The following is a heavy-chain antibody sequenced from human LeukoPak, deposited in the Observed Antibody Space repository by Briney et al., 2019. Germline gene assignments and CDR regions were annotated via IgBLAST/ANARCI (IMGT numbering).Heavy chain of an antibody. CDR3: AKDGVYSSSWYFYYFYGMDV. V-gene: IGHV3-23*01. Sequence: PGGSLRLSCAASGFTFSSYAMSWVRQAPGKGLEWVSAISGSGGSTYYADSVKGRFTISRDNSKNTLYLQMNSLRAEDTAVYYCAKDGVYSSSWYFYYFYGMDVLGQGTTVTVSS. CDR2: ISGSGGST. J-gene: IGHJ6*02. CDR1: GFTFSSYA. D-gene: IGHD6-13*01.